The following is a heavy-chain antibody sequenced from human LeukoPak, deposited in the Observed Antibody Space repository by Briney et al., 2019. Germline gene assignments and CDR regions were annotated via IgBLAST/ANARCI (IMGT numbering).Heavy chain of an antibody. CDR2: ISAYNGNT. D-gene: IGHD3-10*01. V-gene: IGHV1-18*01. Sequence: ASVKVSCKASGGTFSSYGISWVRQAPGQGLEWMGWISAYNGNTNYAQKLQGRVTMTTDTSTSTAYMELRSLRSDDTAVYYCARGPVLLWFGELLPLDYWGQGTLVTVSS. CDR3: ARGPVLLWFGELLPLDY. J-gene: IGHJ4*02. CDR1: GGTFSSYG.